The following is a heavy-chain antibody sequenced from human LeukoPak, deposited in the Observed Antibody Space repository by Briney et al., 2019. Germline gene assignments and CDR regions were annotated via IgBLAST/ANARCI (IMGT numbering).Heavy chain of an antibody. CDR2: ISSSSSTI. V-gene: IGHV3-48*01. D-gene: IGHD4-17*01. CDR3: ARARRDYGDYVPYYYYHMDV. Sequence: PGGSLRLSCAASGFTFSSYSMNWVRQAPGKGLEWVSYISSSSSTIYYADSVKGRFTISRDNAKNSLYLQMNSLRAEDTAVYYCARARRDYGDYVPYYYYHMDVWGKGTTVTVSS. J-gene: IGHJ6*03. CDR1: GFTFSSYS.